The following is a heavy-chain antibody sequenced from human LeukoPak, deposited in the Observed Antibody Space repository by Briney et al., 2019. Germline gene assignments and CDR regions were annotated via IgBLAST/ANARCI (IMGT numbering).Heavy chain of an antibody. CDR1: GLTFSDFW. CDR2: VKGDGRTT. CDR3: ATGHSYGYDY. D-gene: IGHD5-18*01. J-gene: IGHJ4*02. Sequence: QPGGSRRLSWAASGLTFSDFWMHWVRKPPGKGLVWVALVKGDGRTTIYADSVKGRFTISRDNAKNTLYLQMNSLRADDSGVYYCATGHSYGYDYWGQGVLVTVSS. V-gene: IGHV3-74*01.